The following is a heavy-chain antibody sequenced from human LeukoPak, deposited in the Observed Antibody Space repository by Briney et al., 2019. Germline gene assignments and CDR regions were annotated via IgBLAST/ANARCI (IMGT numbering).Heavy chain of an antibody. CDR3: ARLRYGS. J-gene: IGHJ5*02. D-gene: IGHD3-9*01. CDR1: GYTFTGYY. Sequence: ASVKVSCKASGYTFTGYYMHWVRQAPGQGLEWMGRIIPIFGTANYAQKFQGRVTITTDESTSTAYMELSSLRSEDTAVYYCARLRYGSWGQGTLVTVSS. CDR2: IIPIFGTA. V-gene: IGHV1-69*05.